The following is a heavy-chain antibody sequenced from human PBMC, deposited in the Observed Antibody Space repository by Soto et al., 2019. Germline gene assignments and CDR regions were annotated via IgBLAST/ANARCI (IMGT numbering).Heavy chain of an antibody. CDR2: ISAKHGNT. D-gene: IGHD3-10*02. J-gene: IGHJ5*01. V-gene: IGHV1-18*01. CDR3: TSDMLKPPLVGFQDNWFDP. Sequence: QVLLVQSGAEIKKPGASVQVSCKASGYSFTSYGINWVRQAPGQGLEWMGWISAKHGNTHYAQKLQGRVTMTTDTSTSTAYMELRSLTSDDTAVYYCTSDMLKPPLVGFQDNWFDPWGQGTLVTVSS. CDR1: GYSFTSYG.